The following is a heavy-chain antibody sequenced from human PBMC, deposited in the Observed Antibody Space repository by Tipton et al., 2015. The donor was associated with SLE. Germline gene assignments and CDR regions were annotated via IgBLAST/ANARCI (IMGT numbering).Heavy chain of an antibody. CDR3: ARGLNKGNPFFGY. CDR2: IFRSGNA. CDR1: GASVRSTSYH. J-gene: IGHJ4*02. V-gene: IGHV4-39*07. Sequence: TLSLTCFVSGASVRSTSYHWGWIRQPPGKGLEWIGYIFRSGNAYYNPSLKSRVTISLDMSTNQFSLRLDSATAADTAVYYCARGLNKGNPFFGYWGQGTLVTVSS. D-gene: IGHD2/OR15-2a*01.